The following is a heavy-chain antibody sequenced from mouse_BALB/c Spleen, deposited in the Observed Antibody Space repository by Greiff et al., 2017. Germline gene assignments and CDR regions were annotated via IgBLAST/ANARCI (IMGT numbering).Heavy chain of an antibody. J-gene: IGHJ4*01. V-gene: IGHV2-6-2*01. Sequence: VQLVESGPDLVAPSQSLSITCTVSGFSLTSYGVHWVRQPPGKGLEWLVVIWSDGSTTYNSALKSRLSISKDNSKSQVFLKMNSLQTDDTAMYYCARHNDYEDYAMDYWGQGTSVTVSA. CDR3: ARHNDYEDYAMDY. CDR2: IWSDGST. CDR1: GFSLTSYG. D-gene: IGHD2-4*01.